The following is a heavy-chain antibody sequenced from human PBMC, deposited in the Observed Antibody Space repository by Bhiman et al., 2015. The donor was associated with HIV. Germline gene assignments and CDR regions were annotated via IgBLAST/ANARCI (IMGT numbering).Heavy chain of an antibody. CDR3: ARVPREQQLHYYYMDV. CDR2: ISYDGSNK. V-gene: IGHV3-30*19. J-gene: IGHJ6*03. Sequence: QVQLVESGGGVVQPGGSLRLSCAASGFTFSSYGMHWVRQAPGKGLEWVAVISYDGSNKYYADSVKGRFTISRDNSKNTLYLQMNSLRAEDTAVYYCARVPREQQLHYYYMDVWGKGTTVTVSS. CDR1: GFTFSSYG. D-gene: IGHD6-13*01.